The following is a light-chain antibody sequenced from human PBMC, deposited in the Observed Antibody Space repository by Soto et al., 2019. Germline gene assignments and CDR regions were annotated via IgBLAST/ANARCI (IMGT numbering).Light chain of an antibody. V-gene: IGKV1-33*01. Sequence: IHMTHSQSSLSASVRDSVTITCXASQDIRKNLNWYQQNPGQAPKVRIYGASNLVTGVPSRFSGSGAGRHFTFTISNRQPEDVATNYCQQYDSLFRATFGGGTKVDIK. J-gene: IGKJ4*01. CDR2: GAS. CDR3: QQYDSLFRAT. CDR1: QDIRKN.